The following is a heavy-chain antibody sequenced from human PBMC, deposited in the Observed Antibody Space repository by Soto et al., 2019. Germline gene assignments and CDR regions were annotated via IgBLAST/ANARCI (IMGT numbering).Heavy chain of an antibody. V-gene: IGHV3-49*03. Sequence: GGSLRLSCTASGFTFGDYAMSWFRQAPGKGLEWIGFIRSKAYGGTTEYAASVKGRFTISRDDSKSIAYLQMNSLKTEDTAVYYCTREYIVATFDYWGQGTLVTVSS. D-gene: IGHD5-12*01. CDR1: GFTFGDYA. CDR2: IRSKAYGGTT. J-gene: IGHJ4*02. CDR3: TREYIVATFDY.